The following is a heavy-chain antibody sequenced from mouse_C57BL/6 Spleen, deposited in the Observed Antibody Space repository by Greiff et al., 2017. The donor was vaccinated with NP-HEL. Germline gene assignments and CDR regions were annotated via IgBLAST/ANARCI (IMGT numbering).Heavy chain of an antibody. D-gene: IGHD2-2*01. CDR2: FTMYSDAT. CDR3: ARGGGYDAYAMDY. J-gene: IGHJ4*01. V-gene: IGHV1-49*01. Sequence: SGAELVRPGSSVKLSCKDSYFAFLASAMHWVKQRPGHGLEWIGSFTMYSDATEYSENFKGKATLTANTSSSTAYMELSSLTSEDSAVYYCARGGGYDAYAMDYWGQGTSVTVSS. CDR1: YFAFLASA.